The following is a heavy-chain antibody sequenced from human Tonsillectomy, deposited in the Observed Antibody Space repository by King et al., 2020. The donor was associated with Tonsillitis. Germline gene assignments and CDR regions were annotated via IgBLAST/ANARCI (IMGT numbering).Heavy chain of an antibody. V-gene: IGHV3-13*04. J-gene: IGHJ3*02. Sequence: VQLVESGGGLVQPGGSLRLSCAASGFTFSSYDMHWVRQATGKGLEWVSAIGTAGDTYYPGSVKGRFTISRENAKNSLYLQMNSLRAGDTAVYYCARWGSSYAFDIWGQGTMVTVSS. D-gene: IGHD6-6*01. CDR2: IGTAGDT. CDR3: ARWGSSYAFDI. CDR1: GFTFSSYD.